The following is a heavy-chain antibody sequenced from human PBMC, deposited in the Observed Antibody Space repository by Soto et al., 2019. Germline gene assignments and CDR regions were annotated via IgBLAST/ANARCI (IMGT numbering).Heavy chain of an antibody. CDR1: GCSFTSYW. D-gene: IGHD3-16*02. CDR3: ARQITFGGVIVNNWFDP. J-gene: IGHJ5*02. CDR2: IYPGDSDT. V-gene: IGHV5-51*01. Sequence: PGESLKISCKGSGCSFTSYWIGWVRQMPGKGLEWMGIIYPGDSDTRYSPSFQGQVTISADKSISTAYLQWSSLKASDTAMYYCARQITFGGVIVNNWFDPWGQGTLVTVSS.